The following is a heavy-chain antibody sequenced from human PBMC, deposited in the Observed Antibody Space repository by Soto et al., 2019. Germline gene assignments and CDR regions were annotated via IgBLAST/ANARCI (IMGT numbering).Heavy chain of an antibody. V-gene: IGHV3-9*01. J-gene: IGHJ3*02. CDR1: GFTFDDYA. CDR2: ISWNSGSI. CDR3: AKVPSPEDSGYDLRDAFDI. Sequence: EVQLVESGGGLVQPGRSLRLSCAASGFTFDDYATHWVRQAPGKGLEWVSGISWNSGSIGYADSVKGRFTISRDNAKNSLYLQRNSLRSEDTAVYYCAKVPSPEDSGYDLRDAFDIWGQGTMVTVSS. D-gene: IGHD5-12*01.